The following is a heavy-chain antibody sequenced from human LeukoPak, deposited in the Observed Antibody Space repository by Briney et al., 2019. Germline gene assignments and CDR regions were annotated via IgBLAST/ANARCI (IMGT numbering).Heavy chain of an antibody. J-gene: IGHJ4*02. CDR1: GGSFSGYY. Sequence: SETLSLTCAVYGGSFSGYYWSWIRQPPGKGLEWIGEINHSGSTNYNPSLKSRVTISVDTSKNQFSLKLSSVTAADTAVYYCARDRLRRLERRGFDYWGQGTLVTVSS. CDR3: ARDRLRRLERRGFDY. V-gene: IGHV4-34*01. D-gene: IGHD1-1*01. CDR2: INHSGST.